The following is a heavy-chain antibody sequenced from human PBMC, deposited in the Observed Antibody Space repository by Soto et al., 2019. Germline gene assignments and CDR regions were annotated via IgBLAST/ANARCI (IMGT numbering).Heavy chain of an antibody. J-gene: IGHJ4*02. Sequence: GGSLRLSCAVSGFNLNNFGLAWVRQAPGKGLEWVASISYTEKYVYYADSVKGRFTISRDNSKNTLYLQMNSLRAEDTAVYYCAKDPRAMVIQGPYFDYWGQGTLVTVSS. CDR1: GFNLNNFG. CDR2: ISYTEKYV. CDR3: AKDPRAMVIQGPYFDY. D-gene: IGHD5-18*01. V-gene: IGHV3-23*01.